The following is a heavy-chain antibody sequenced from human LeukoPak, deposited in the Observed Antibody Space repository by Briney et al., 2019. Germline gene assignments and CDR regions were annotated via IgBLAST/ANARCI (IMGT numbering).Heavy chain of an antibody. CDR3: ARHIALHANPDY. CDR2: MYYSGST. CDR1: GCSISSSTYC. Sequence: SETLSLTCTVSGCSISSSTYCWSWVRQPPGKGLEWIGCMYYSGSTYYSSSLKGRVTISLDTPKSQFSLRLNSVTASDTAVYYCARHIALHANPDYWAREPWSPSPQ. J-gene: IGHJ4*02. V-gene: IGHV4-39*01. D-gene: IGHD6-13*01.